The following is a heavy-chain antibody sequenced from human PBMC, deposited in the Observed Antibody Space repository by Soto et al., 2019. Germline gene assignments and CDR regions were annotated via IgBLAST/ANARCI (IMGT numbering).Heavy chain of an antibody. J-gene: IGHJ4*02. CDR2: ISGSGDTT. D-gene: IGHD3-3*01. CDR1: EFIFSNYA. CDR3: AKPYKSGYYQALFDY. V-gene: IGHV3-23*01. Sequence: QLLESGGGLVQPRGSLRLSCAASEFIFSNYAMGWFRQAPGKGLEWVSIISGSGDTTSYADSVKGRFTISRDNSNNILYLQMNSLRAEDTAVYYCAKPYKSGYYQALFDYWGQGTLVTVSS.